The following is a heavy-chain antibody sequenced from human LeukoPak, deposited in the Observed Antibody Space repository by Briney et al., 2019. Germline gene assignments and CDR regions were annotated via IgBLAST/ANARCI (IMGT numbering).Heavy chain of an antibody. Sequence: PGRSLRLSCAASGFTFSSYGMHWVRQAPGKGLEWVAVIWYDGSNKYYADSVKGRFTISRDNSKNTLYLQMNSLRAEDTAVYYCARVGYDSSGYYPIDYWGQGTLVTVSS. J-gene: IGHJ4*02. CDR3: ARVGYDSSGYYPIDY. D-gene: IGHD3-22*01. V-gene: IGHV3-33*01. CDR1: GFTFSSYG. CDR2: IWYDGSNK.